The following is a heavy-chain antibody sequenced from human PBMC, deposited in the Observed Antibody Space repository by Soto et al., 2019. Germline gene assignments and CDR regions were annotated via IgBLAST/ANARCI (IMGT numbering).Heavy chain of an antibody. CDR2: IDPSDSQT. CDR1: GYSFPSYW. CDR3: ARQIYDSDTGPNFQYYFDS. Sequence: GESLKISCKGPGYSFPSYWITWVRQKPGKGLEWMGRIDPSDSQTYYSPSFRGHVTISVTKSITTVFLQWSSLRASDTAMYYCARQIYDSDTGPNFQYYFDSWGQGTLVTVSS. V-gene: IGHV5-10-1*01. J-gene: IGHJ4*02. D-gene: IGHD3-22*01.